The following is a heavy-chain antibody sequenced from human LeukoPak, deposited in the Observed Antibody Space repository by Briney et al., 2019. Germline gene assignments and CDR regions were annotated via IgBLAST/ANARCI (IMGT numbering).Heavy chain of an antibody. D-gene: IGHD6-6*01. CDR3: ARDPVENSRSSDLYYFQY. V-gene: IGHV3-33*01. Sequence: PGRSLRLSCAASGFRFSTYGMHWVRQAPGKGPEWVAVIWSDGSNKYCSDSLKGRFTISRDNSKNTLYLQMNSLRADDTAIYYCARDPVENSRSSDLYYFQYWGQGTLVTVSS. CDR1: GFRFSTYG. CDR2: IWSDGSNK. J-gene: IGHJ4*02.